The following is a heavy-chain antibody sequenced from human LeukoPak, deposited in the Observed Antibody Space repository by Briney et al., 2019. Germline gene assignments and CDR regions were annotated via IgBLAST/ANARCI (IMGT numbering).Heavy chain of an antibody. J-gene: IGHJ4*02. D-gene: IGHD5-18*01. CDR2: LYIGGNT. Sequence: GGSLRLSCAASGLTVNNNYMNWVRQAPGKGLEWVSALYIGGNTYYADSVRGRFTISRDNSKNTLYLQMNSLRAEDAAIYYCMTAAGYNFGQYWGQGTLVTVSS. V-gene: IGHV3-53*01. CDR3: MTAAGYNFGQY. CDR1: GLTVNNNY.